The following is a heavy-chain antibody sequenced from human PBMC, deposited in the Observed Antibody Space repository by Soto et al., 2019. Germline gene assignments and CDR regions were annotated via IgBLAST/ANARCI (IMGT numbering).Heavy chain of an antibody. V-gene: IGHV4-59*01. CDR3: ACFTVAALSVGAFDI. Sequence: PSESLSLTCTVSSSYITSYYWSWIRQPPGKGLEWIGYLSSSASTNYNLSLKSRVTISLATSKTQFSLTLSFVTASDTAVYYCACFTVAALSVGAFDIWAQGTMVT. D-gene: IGHD6-6*01. CDR1: SSYITSYY. CDR2: LSSSAST. J-gene: IGHJ3*02.